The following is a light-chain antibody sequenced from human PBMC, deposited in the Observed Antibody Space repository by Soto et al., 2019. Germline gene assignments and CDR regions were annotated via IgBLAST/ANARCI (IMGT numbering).Light chain of an antibody. Sequence: DIVMTQSPLSLPVTPGEPASISCRSSQNLLHSNGYNYFDWYLQKPGQSPQLLIYLGSYRASGVPARFSGSGSGTDFTLKISRVEAEDVGVYYCMQALQSPYTFGQGTKLEIK. J-gene: IGKJ2*01. CDR1: QNLLHSNGYNY. V-gene: IGKV2-28*01. CDR2: LGS. CDR3: MQALQSPYT.